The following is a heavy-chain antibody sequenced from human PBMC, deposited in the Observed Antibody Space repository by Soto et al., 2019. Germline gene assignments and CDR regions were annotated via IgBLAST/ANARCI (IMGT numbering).Heavy chain of an antibody. CDR3: ASAPFLRSGDLFPGLDV. D-gene: IGHD3-10*01. Sequence: SETLSLTCAVHGGSFSGYYWDWIRQPPGKGLEWIGEVNHGGTSNYNPSLKSRAIISVDTSKNQFSLKLTSVTAEDTALYFCASAPFLRSGDLFPGLDVWGKGTRVP. J-gene: IGHJ6*04. CDR2: VNHGGTS. CDR1: GGSFSGYY. V-gene: IGHV4-34*01.